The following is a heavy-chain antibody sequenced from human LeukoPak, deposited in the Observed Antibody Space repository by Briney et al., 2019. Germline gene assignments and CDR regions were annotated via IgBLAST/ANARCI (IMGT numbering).Heavy chain of an antibody. J-gene: IGHJ4*02. CDR2: ISSSGSTI. V-gene: IGHV3-48*03. Sequence: GGSLRLSCAAPGFTFSSYEMNWVRQAPGKGLEWVSYISSSGSTIYYADSVKGRFTISRDNAKNSLYLQMNSLRAEDTAVYYCARHNYYGSGSYHLFDYWGQGTLVTVSA. CDR3: ARHNYYGSGSYHLFDY. D-gene: IGHD3-10*01. CDR1: GFTFSSYE.